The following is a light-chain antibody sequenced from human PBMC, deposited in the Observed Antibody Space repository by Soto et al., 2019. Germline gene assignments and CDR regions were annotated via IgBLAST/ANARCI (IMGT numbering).Light chain of an antibody. J-gene: IGKJ4*01. CDR3: QQRSVWPLT. V-gene: IGKV3-11*01. Sequence: EIVLTQSPVTLSLSPGESATLSCRTSQSVTSYLAWYQQKPGQAPRLLMYDASNTATGIPARFRGSGSGTDFTLTISSLEPEDFAVYYCQQRSVWPLTFGGGTKVEIK. CDR1: QSVTSY. CDR2: DAS.